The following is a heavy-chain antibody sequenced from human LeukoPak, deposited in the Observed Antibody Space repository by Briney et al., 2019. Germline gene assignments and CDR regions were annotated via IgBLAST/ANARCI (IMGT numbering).Heavy chain of an antibody. CDR3: AREAPSYMDV. J-gene: IGHJ6*03. Sequence: GGSLRLSCAASGFTFSDYSMNWVRQAPGKGLEWISYIGIDSGNTNYADSVKGRFTISRDNAKNSLYLQMNSLRAEDTAVYYCAREAPSYMDVWGKGTTVTVSS. CDR1: GFTFSDYS. V-gene: IGHV3-48*04. CDR2: IGIDSGNT.